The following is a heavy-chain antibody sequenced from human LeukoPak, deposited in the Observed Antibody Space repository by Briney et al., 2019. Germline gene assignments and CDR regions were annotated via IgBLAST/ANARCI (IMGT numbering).Heavy chain of an antibody. Sequence: ASVKVSCKASGYTFNGYYMHWVRPAPGQGLEWMGWINPNSGGTNYAQKFQGGVTMTRDTSISTAYMELSRLRSDDTAVYYCARVGILYYFDYWGQGTLVTVSS. CDR3: ARVGILYYFDY. D-gene: IGHD1-1*01. CDR2: INPNSGGT. V-gene: IGHV1-2*02. CDR1: GYTFNGYY. J-gene: IGHJ4*02.